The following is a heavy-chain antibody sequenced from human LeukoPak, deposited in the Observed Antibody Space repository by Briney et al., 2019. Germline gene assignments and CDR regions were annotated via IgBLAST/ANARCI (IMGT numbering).Heavy chain of an antibody. CDR2: IYSGGNT. V-gene: IGHV3-53*05. CDR3: ARGDTSSYDY. J-gene: IGHJ4*02. Sequence: PGGSLRLSCAAPGFTVSINYMSWVRQAPGKGLEWVSVIYSGGNTYYADSVKGRFTISRDNSKNTVYLQMNSLRAEDTAVYYCARGDTSSYDYWGQGTLVTAPS. D-gene: IGHD2-2*01. CDR1: GFTVSINY.